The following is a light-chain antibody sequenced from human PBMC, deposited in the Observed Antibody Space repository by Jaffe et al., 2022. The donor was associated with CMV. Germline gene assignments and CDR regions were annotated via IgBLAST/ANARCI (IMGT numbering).Light chain of an antibody. Sequence: QSVLTQPPSASGTPGQRVTISCSGSSSNIGSNTVNWYQQLPGTAPKLLMYSNTQRPSGVPDRFSGSKSGTSASLAISGLQSEDEADYDCAAWDDSLNAVVFGGGTKLTVL. CDR2: SNT. J-gene: IGLJ2*01. CDR3: AAWDDSLNAVV. V-gene: IGLV1-44*01. CDR1: SSNIGSNT.